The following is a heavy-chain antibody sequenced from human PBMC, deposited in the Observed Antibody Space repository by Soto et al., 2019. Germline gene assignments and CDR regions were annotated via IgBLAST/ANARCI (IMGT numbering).Heavy chain of an antibody. CDR2: ISYEGSNK. CDR1: GFTFSSYA. J-gene: IGHJ4*02. Sequence: GGSLRLSCAASGFTFSSYAMHWVRQAPGTGLEWVAVISYEGSNKYYADSVKGRFTISRDNSKNTLYLQMNSLRTEDTAVYYCARVLGGMATVPFDYWGQGALVTVSS. CDR3: ARVLGGMATVPFDY. D-gene: IGHD4-4*01. V-gene: IGHV3-30-3*01.